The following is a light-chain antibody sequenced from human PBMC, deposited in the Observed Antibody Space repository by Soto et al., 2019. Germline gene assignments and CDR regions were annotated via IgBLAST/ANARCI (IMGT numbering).Light chain of an antibody. CDR2: GAS. J-gene: IGKJ2*01. CDR3: QQYTNRPPMYT. V-gene: IGKV3-15*01. Sequence: EIVMTQSPATLSVSPGERATLSCRASQSVNNQLAWYQQKPGQAPRLLIYGASTRATGVAARFSGSGSGTDFTLTISSLQSEDVAFYYYQQYTNRPPMYTFGQGTKLEIK. CDR1: QSVNNQ.